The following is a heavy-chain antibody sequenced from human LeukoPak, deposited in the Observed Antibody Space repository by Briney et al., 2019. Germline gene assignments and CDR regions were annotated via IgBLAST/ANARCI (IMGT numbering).Heavy chain of an antibody. CDR3: ARGVVPAAIGRFDP. CDR2: IIPIFGTA. V-gene: IGHV1-69*13. J-gene: IGHJ5*02. CDR1: GGTFSSYA. Sequence: ASVKVSXKASGGTFSSYAISWVRQAPGQGLEWMGGIIPIFGTANYAQKFQGRVTITADESTSTAYMELSSLRSEDTAVYYCARGVVPAAIGRFDPWGQGTLVTVSS. D-gene: IGHD2-2*01.